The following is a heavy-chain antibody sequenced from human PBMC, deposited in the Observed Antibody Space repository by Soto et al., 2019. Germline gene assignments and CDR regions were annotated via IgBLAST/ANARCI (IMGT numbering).Heavy chain of an antibody. D-gene: IGHD2-15*01. CDR1: GFTFSSYS. V-gene: IGHV3-21*01. CDR3: ARSCSGGSCYSVDV. CDR2: ISSSSSYI. Sequence: EVQLVESGGGLVKPGGSLRLSCAASGFTFSSYSMNWVRQAPGKGLEWVSSISSSSSYIYYADSVKGRFTISRDNAKNALYLQMNSLRAEDTAVDYCARSCSGGSCYSVDVWGQGTTVAVSS. J-gene: IGHJ6*02.